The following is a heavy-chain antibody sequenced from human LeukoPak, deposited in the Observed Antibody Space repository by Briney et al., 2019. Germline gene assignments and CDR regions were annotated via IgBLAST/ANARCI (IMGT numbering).Heavy chain of an antibody. CDR1: GGSFSSYA. J-gene: IGHJ6*03. CDR2: IIPIFGTA. V-gene: IGHV1-69*05. CDR3: AREDSSGWSADYMDV. Sequence: SVKVSCKASGGSFSSYALSWVRQAPGQGLEWMGRIIPIFGTAHYAQKFQGRVTITTDESTSTAYMELSSLRSEDTAMYYCAREDSSGWSADYMDVWGKGTAVTVSS. D-gene: IGHD6-19*01.